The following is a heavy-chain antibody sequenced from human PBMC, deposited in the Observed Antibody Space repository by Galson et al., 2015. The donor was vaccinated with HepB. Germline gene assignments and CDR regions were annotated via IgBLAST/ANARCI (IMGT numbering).Heavy chain of an antibody. V-gene: IGHV3-66*01. CDR2: IYSGGST. D-gene: IGHD6-13*01. CDR1: GFTVSSNY. Sequence: SLRLSCAASGFTVSSNYMSWVRQAPGKGLEWVSVIYSGGSTYYADSVKGRFTISRDNSKNTLYLQMNSLRAEDTAVYYCAGQRQLVQGTYYYYGMDVWGQGTTVTVSS. J-gene: IGHJ6*02. CDR3: AGQRQLVQGTYYYYGMDV.